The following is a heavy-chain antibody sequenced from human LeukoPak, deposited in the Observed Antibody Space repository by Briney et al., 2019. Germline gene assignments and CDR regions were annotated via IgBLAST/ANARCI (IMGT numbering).Heavy chain of an antibody. J-gene: IGHJ4*02. V-gene: IGHV3-73*01. D-gene: IGHD2/OR15-2a*01. CDR2: VRSKASNYAT. CDR1: GFSFSGFV. Sequence: GGSLKLSCEASGFSFSGFVLSWVRRASGKGLERAGRVRSKASNYATVFAESMEGRFTISRDDSKNTVYLHMNSLKSEDTAVYYCTRGFSDYFDYWGQGTLVTVSS. CDR3: TRGFSDYFDY.